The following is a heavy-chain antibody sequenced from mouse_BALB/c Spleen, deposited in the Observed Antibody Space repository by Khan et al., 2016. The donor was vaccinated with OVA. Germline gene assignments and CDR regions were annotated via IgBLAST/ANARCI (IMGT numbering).Heavy chain of an antibody. CDR1: GYSFTSYY. CDR3: TRHGYVAWFTY. J-gene: IGHJ3*01. D-gene: IGHD2-2*01. V-gene: IGHV1S135*01. CDR2: IDPFSGDT. Sequence: EVQLVESGPELMKPGASVKISCKASGYSFTSYYIHWVIQSHGKSLEWIGYIDPFSGDTTYNQKFKGRATLTVDKSSSTAYLHLSNLTSEDSAVYYCTRHGYVAWFTYWGQGTLVTVSA.